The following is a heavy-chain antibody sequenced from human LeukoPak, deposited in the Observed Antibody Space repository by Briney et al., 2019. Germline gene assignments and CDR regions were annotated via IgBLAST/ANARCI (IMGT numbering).Heavy chain of an antibody. D-gene: IGHD3-9*01. CDR3: ARGRGYYDILTGSGNRRPFDY. CDR2: INHSGST. V-gene: IGHV4-34*01. CDR1: GGSFSGYY. Sequence: SETLSLTCAVYGGSFSGYYWSWIRQPPGKGLEWIGEINHSGSTNYNPSLKSRVTISVDTSKNQFSLKLSSVTAADTAVYYCARGRGYYDILTGSGNRRPFDYWGQGTLVTVSS. J-gene: IGHJ4*02.